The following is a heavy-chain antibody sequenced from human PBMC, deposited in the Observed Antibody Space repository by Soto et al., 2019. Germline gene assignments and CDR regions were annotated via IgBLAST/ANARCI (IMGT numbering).Heavy chain of an antibody. D-gene: IGHD4-17*01. V-gene: IGHV4-31*03. CDR1: GGSISSGGYY. CDR3: ASCRDDYGANTPNFDY. J-gene: IGHJ4*02. Sequence: PSETLSLTCTVSGGSISSGGYYWSWIRQHPGKGLEWIGYIYYSGSTYYNPSLKSRVTISVDTSKNQFSLKLSSVTAADTAVYYCASCRDDYGANTPNFDYWGQATLVTVSS. CDR2: IYYSGST.